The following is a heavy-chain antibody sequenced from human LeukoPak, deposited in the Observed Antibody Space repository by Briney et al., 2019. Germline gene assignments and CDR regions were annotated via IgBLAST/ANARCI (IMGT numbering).Heavy chain of an antibody. Sequence: GGSLRLSCAASGFTFSSYEMNWIRQAPGKGLEWISYISNSGSTKYYADSVKGRFTISRDNAKNSVFLQMNSLRAEDTAVYYCAAVIDYWGQGTLVPVSS. CDR2: ISNSGSTK. J-gene: IGHJ4*02. CDR1: GFTFSSYE. V-gene: IGHV3-48*03. CDR3: AAVIDY.